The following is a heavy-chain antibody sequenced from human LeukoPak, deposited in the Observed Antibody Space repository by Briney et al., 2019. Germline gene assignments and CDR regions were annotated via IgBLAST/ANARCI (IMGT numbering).Heavy chain of an antibody. V-gene: IGHV3-21*01. CDR1: GFTFSSYS. J-gene: IGHJ4*02. CDR3: ARDTSRNDLDY. Sequence: GGSLRLSCAASGFTFSSYSMNWVRQAPGKGLEWVSSISSSSNYIYYADSVKGRFTISRDNAKNSLFLQMSSLRADDTAVYYCARDTSRNDLDYWGQGTLVTVSS. CDR2: ISSSSNYI. D-gene: IGHD1-1*01.